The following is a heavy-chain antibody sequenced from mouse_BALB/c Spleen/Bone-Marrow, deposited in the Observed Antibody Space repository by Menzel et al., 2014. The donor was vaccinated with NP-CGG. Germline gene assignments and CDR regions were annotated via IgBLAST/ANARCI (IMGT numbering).Heavy chain of an antibody. V-gene: IGHV1S126*01. CDR3: ARGDDGYYGDY. Sequence: VQLQQSGPQLVRPGASVKISCKASGYSFTSYWMHWVKQRPGQGLEWIGMIDPSDSETGLNQKFKDKATLTVDKSSSTAYMQLSSPTSEDSAVYYCARGDDGYYGDYWGQGTTLTVSS. CDR1: GYSFTSYW. CDR2: IDPSDSET. J-gene: IGHJ2*01. D-gene: IGHD2-3*01.